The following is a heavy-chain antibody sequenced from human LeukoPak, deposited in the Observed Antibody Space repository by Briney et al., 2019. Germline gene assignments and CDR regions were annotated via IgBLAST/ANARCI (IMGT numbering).Heavy chain of an antibody. CDR3: ARGDYYYGSGSYGY. CDR1: GYTFTSYD. V-gene: IGHV1-8*01. Sequence: VASVKVSCKASGYTFTSYDINWVRQATGQGLEWMGWMNPNSGNTGYAQKFQGRVTMTRNTSISTAYMELSSLRSEDTAMYYCARGDYYYGSGSYGYWGQGTLVTVSS. J-gene: IGHJ4*02. CDR2: MNPNSGNT. D-gene: IGHD3-10*01.